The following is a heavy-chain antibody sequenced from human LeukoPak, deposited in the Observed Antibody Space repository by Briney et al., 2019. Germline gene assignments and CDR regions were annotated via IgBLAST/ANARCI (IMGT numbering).Heavy chain of an antibody. D-gene: IGHD3-22*01. CDR2: INHSGST. CDR3: ARPKYYYDSSGYYYYIDY. Sequence: SETLSLTCGVYGGSFSDYFWSWIRQPPGKGLEWIGEINHSGSTNHNPSLKSRVTISVDTSKNQFFLKLSSVTAADTAVYYCARPKYYYDSSGYYYYIDYWGQGTLVTVSS. CDR1: GGSFSDYF. V-gene: IGHV4-34*01. J-gene: IGHJ4*02.